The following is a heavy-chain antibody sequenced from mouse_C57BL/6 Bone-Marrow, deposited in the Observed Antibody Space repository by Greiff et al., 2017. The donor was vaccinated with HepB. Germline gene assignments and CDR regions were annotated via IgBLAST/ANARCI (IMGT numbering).Heavy chain of an antibody. V-gene: IGHV1-69*01. J-gene: IGHJ2*01. CDR3: ARSGSGPYFDY. D-gene: IGHD1-3*01. CDR2: IDPSDSYT. Sequence: QVQLQQPGAELVMPGASVKLSCKASGYTFTSYWMHWVKQRPGQGLEWIGAIDPSDSYTNYNQKFKGKSTLTVDKSSSTAYMQLSTLPSEDSAVYYCARSGSGPYFDYGGQGTTLTVSS. CDR1: GYTFTSYW.